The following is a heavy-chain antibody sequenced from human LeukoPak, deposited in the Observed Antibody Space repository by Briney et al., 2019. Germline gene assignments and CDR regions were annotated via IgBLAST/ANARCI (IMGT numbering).Heavy chain of an antibody. D-gene: IGHD3-10*01. CDR2: ITSSSTI. J-gene: IGHJ4*02. Sequence: GGSLRLSCAASGFTFSGYSMNWVRQAPGKGLEWVSYITSSSTIYYADSVKGRFTISRDNPKNTLYLQMNSLRAEDTAVYYCAKNGPAAGSPDYWGQGTLVTVSS. CDR1: GFTFSGYS. CDR3: AKNGPAAGSPDY. V-gene: IGHV3-48*01.